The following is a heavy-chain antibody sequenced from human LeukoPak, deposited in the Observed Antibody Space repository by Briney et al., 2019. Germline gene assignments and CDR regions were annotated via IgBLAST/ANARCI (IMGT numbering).Heavy chain of an antibody. CDR3: AKDSEPDYGDCGYFDY. D-gene: IGHD4-17*01. CDR1: GFTFSSYA. J-gene: IGHJ4*02. V-gene: IGHV3-30*18. CDR2: LSYDGSGR. Sequence: GRSLRLSCAASGFTFSSYAMHWVRQAPGKGLEWVAVLSYDGSGRYFADSVKGRFTISRDNSKNTLYLQMNSLRAEDTAVYYCAKDSEPDYGDCGYFDYWGQGTLVTVSS.